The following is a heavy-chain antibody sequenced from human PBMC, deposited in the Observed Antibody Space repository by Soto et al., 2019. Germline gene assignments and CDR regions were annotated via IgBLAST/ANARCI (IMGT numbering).Heavy chain of an antibody. J-gene: IGHJ4*02. D-gene: IGHD1-7*01. V-gene: IGHV3-48*02. CDR3: TRAGNYRFDY. CDR2: ISGSGSTI. Sequence: GGSLRLSCEASGFTLSSYSMNWVRQAPGKGLEWVSYISGSGSTIYYADSVKGRITISRDKAKNSLYLQMNSLRDEDTAVYYCTRAGNYRFDYWGQGTLVTVSS. CDR1: GFTLSSYS.